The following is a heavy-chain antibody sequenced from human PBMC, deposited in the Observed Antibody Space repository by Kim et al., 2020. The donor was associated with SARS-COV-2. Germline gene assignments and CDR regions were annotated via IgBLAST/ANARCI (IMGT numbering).Heavy chain of an antibody. V-gene: IGHV4-59*08. Sequence: SRKSRVTISVDTSKNQFSLKLSSVTAADTAVYYCARQGQQWLVGRYYFDYWGQGTLVTVSS. D-gene: IGHD6-19*01. CDR3: ARQGQQWLVGRYYFDY. J-gene: IGHJ4*02.